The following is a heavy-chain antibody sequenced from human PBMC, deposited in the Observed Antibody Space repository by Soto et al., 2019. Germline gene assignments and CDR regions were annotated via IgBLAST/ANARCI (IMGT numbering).Heavy chain of an antibody. D-gene: IGHD1-1*01. Sequence: EVQLLESGGDLVQPGGSLRLSCAASGFTFNNYAMSWVRQAPRKGLEWVSIVGRDGRTEFYSDSVKGRFTISRDNSMNTVYLQMNSLGAEDTAIYYCAKGVGGAPPPTRTFDFWGQGTMVTVSS. CDR3: AKGVGGAPPPTRTFDF. J-gene: IGHJ3*01. CDR1: GFTFNNYA. V-gene: IGHV3-23*01. CDR2: VGRDGRTE.